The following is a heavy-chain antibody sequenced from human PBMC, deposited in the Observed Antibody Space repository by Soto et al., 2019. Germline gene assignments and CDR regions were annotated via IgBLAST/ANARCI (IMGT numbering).Heavy chain of an antibody. D-gene: IGHD3-10*01. CDR3: ARGRPYRELYPTYFDY. CDR1: GFTFGGYA. CDR2: IRGKAYSGTT. Sequence: GGSLRLSCTTSGFTFGGYAMSWVRQAPGKGLEWVGFIRGKAYSGTTEYAASVRGRFTISRDDSKSIAYLQMNSLESEDTAVYYCARGRPYRELYPTYFDYWGPGTMVTVYS. J-gene: IGHJ4*02. V-gene: IGHV3-49*04.